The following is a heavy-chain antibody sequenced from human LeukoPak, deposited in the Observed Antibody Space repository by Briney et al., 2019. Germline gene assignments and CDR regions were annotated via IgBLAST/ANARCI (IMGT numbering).Heavy chain of an antibody. J-gene: IGHJ5*02. CDR3: ARDVGSGYYDSSGYYSNWFDP. CDR1: GYTFTGYH. Sequence: ASGKVSCKASGYTFTGYHMHWVRQAPGQGLEWMGWINPNSGGTNYAQKFQGRVTMTRDTSISTAYMELSRLRSDDTAVYYCARDVGSGYYDSSGYYSNWFDPWGQGTLVTVSS. D-gene: IGHD3-22*01. V-gene: IGHV1-2*02. CDR2: INPNSGGT.